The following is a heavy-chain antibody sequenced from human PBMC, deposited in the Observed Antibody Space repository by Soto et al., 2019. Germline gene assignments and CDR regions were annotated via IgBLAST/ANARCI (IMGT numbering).Heavy chain of an antibody. CDR2: VSTSIVST. CDR1: GYSFSGYD. V-gene: IGHV1-18*04. D-gene: IGHD3-10*01. Sequence: QGKLVQSGPEVKKPGASVRVSCKASGYSFSGYDITWVRQAPGQGLEWLGWVSTSIVSTMAAENFQGRVSMTTDTATATVYMELRGLRSDDTAVYYCARDSGAALYGEDALDIWGQGTMVTVSS. J-gene: IGHJ3*02. CDR3: ARDSGAALYGEDALDI.